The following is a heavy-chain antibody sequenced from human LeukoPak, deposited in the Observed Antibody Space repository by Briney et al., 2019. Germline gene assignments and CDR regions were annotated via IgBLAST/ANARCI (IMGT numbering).Heavy chain of an antibody. J-gene: IGHJ6*03. V-gene: IGHV3-30*18. CDR3: AKDPLYSYGSYYYYMDV. CDR1: GFTFSSYG. Sequence: PGGSLRLSCAASGFTFSSYGMHWVRQAPGKGLEWVAVISYDGSNKYYADSVKGRFTISRDNSKNTLYLQMNSLRAEDTAVYYCAKDPLYSYGSYYYYMDVWGKGTTVTVSS. D-gene: IGHD5-18*01. CDR2: ISYDGSNK.